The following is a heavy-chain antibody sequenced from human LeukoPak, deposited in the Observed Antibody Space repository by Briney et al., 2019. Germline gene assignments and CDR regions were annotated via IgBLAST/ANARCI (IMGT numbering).Heavy chain of an antibody. Sequence: GESLKISCKGSGYSFTSYWIGWVRQMPGKGLEWMEIIYPGDSDTRYSPSFQGQVTISADKSISTAYLQWSSLKASDTAMYYCARSGYYYGSGSPARAFDIWGQGTMVTVSS. CDR1: GYSFTSYW. V-gene: IGHV5-51*01. CDR2: IYPGDSDT. CDR3: ARSGYYYGSGSPARAFDI. J-gene: IGHJ3*02. D-gene: IGHD3-10*01.